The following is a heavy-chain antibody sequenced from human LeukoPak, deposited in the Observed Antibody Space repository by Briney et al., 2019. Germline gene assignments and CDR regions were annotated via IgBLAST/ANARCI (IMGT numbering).Heavy chain of an antibody. Sequence: GGSLRLSCTAPGFTFSSYAIHWIRQAPGEGLEWVALVWHDGSNKYYADSVKGPFTISRANSKNTVYLQMNPLRAEDTTVYYCARPLFGSGSCPDCSGQGTPVTAPS. V-gene: IGHV3-33*01. J-gene: IGHJ4*02. D-gene: IGHD3-10*01. CDR2: VWHDGSNK. CDR3: ARPLFGSGSCPDC. CDR1: GFTFSSYA.